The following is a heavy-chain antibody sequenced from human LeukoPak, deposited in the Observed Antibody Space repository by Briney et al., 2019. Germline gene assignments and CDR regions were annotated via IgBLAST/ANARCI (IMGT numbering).Heavy chain of an antibody. V-gene: IGHV3-11*04. CDR3: AGPGGYIWGTYKGYFDC. CDR1: GFTFSDSY. D-gene: IGHD3-16*01. J-gene: IGHJ4*02. Sequence: GGSLRLSCAASGFTFSDSYMTWVRQAPGKGVEWVAYISGSGHDINYSDSVKGRFTISRDNAKNSLYLQMNSLRAEDTALYYCAGPGGYIWGTYKGYFDCWGQGTLVTVSS. CDR2: ISGSGHDI.